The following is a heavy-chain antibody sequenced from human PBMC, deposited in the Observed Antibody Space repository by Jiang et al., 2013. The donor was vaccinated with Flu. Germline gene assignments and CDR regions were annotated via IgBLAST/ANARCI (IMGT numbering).Heavy chain of an antibody. CDR3: ARGDCTNGVCLPYYYYGMDV. J-gene: IGHJ6*04. V-gene: IGHV4-59*01. D-gene: IGHD2-8*01. CDR1: GGSISTYY. Sequence: GPGLVKPSETLSLTCTVSGGSISTYYWSWIRQPPGKGLEWIGYIYYSGNTNYNPSLKSRVTISVDTSKNQFSLKLSSVTAADTAVYYCARGDCTNGVCLPYYYYGMDVWGKGTTVTVSS. CDR2: IYYSGNT.